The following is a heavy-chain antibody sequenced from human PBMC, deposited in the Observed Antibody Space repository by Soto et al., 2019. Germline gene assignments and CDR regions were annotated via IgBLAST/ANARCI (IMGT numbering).Heavy chain of an antibody. CDR2: IYYSGST. J-gene: IGHJ4*02. Sequence: SQTLSLPCTVSGGSISSYYWSWIRQPPGKGLEWIGYIYYSGSTNYNPSLKSRVTISVDTSKNQFSLKLSSVTAADTAVYYCARHLNYDYIWGSYTYYFDYWGQGTLVTVSS. D-gene: IGHD3-16*01. CDR3: ARHLNYDYIWGSYTYYFDY. V-gene: IGHV4-59*08. CDR1: GGSISSYY.